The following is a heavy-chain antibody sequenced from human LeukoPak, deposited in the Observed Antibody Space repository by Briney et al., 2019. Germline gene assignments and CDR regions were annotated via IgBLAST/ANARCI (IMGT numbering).Heavy chain of an antibody. V-gene: IGHV3-74*01. J-gene: IGHJ6*03. CDR2: ISSDGTNT. CDR3: ARVYYYYYMDV. Sequence: GGSLRLSCAASGFTFSTYWMHWVRQAPGTGLVWVSRISSDGTNTYYADSVKGRFSISRDNAKNTLYLQMNSLRAEDTAVYYCARVYYYYYMDVWGKGTTVAVSS. CDR1: GFTFSTYW.